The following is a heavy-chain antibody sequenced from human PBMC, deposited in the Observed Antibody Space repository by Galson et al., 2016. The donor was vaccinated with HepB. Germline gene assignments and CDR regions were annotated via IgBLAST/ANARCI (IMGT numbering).Heavy chain of an antibody. V-gene: IGHV4-34*01. CDR1: GESLSGYF. D-gene: IGHD3-10*01. Sequence: LSLTCTVSGESLSGYFWSWIRQPPGKGLEWIGEVNHRGTTNYDPSLEGRVTISADTSKNQFSLNLSSVTAADTAVYFCARDGFPGFGSFFDYWGHGALVTVSS. CDR2: VNHRGTT. CDR3: ARDGFPGFGSFFDY. J-gene: IGHJ4*01.